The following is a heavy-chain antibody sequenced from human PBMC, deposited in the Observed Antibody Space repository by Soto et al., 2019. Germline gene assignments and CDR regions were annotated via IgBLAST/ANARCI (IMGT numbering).Heavy chain of an antibody. D-gene: IGHD3-10*01. Sequence: PSDTLSVTCTFSGCSISSYYWSWIRQPPGKGLEWIGYIYYSGSTNYNPSLKSRVTISVDTSKNQFSLKLSSVTAADTAVYYCARSTMVRGVIINYYGMDVWGQGTTVNVSS. J-gene: IGHJ6*02. CDR1: GCSISSYY. CDR2: IYYSGST. CDR3: ARSTMVRGVIINYYGMDV. V-gene: IGHV4-59*01.